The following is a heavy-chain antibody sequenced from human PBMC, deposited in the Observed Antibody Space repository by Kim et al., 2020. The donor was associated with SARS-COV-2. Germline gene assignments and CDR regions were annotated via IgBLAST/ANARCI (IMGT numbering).Heavy chain of an antibody. Sequence: GGSLRLSCAASGFTFNIFAMHWVRQAPGKGLEWVSGISADGANTYYSSSVSGRFTISRDNSNRMVYLQMNSLRAGATVVYYCATEGAADLYYFDSWGQGTLVTVSS. D-gene: IGHD6-25*01. CDR2: ISADGANT. CDR3: ATEGAADLYYFDS. CDR1: GFTFNIFA. J-gene: IGHJ4*02. V-gene: IGHV3-23*01.